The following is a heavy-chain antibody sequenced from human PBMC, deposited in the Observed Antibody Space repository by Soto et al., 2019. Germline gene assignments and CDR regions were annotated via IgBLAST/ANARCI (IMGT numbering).Heavy chain of an antibody. J-gene: IGHJ4*02. D-gene: IGHD2-2*01. CDR2: TFSSDSNA. CDR1: GDSFSTYS. V-gene: IGHV5-51*01. Sequence: PGESLKISCKGSGDSFSTYSIGWVRQVPGKGLEWIGNTFSSDSNAGYSPSFQGQVTISVDKSISTTYLQWSSLKASDTAIYYCATWRSSHWFDYWGQGTLVTVSS. CDR3: ATWRSSHWFDY.